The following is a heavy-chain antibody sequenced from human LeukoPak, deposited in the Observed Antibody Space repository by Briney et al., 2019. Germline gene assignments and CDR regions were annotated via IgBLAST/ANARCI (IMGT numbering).Heavy chain of an antibody. Sequence: GGSLRLSCAASGFTFSSYNMNWVRQAPGKGLEWVSSITSSSSYTFYADSVKGRFTISRDNAKNSLYLQMNSLRAEDTAIYYCAELGITMIGGVWGKGTTVTISS. V-gene: IGHV3-21*01. J-gene: IGHJ6*04. CDR1: GFTFSSYN. D-gene: IGHD3-10*02. CDR2: ITSSSSYT. CDR3: AELGITMIGGV.